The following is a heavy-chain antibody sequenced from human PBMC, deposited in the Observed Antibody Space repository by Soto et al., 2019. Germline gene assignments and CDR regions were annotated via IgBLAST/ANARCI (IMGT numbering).Heavy chain of an antibody. CDR2: IYYRGTT. V-gene: IGHV4-61*08. J-gene: IGHJ5*02. CDR1: GDTIYSGGYS. D-gene: IGHD6-25*01. CDR3: ARPHVGSSGWDNWFDP. Sequence: PSGRLSLTCAASGDTIYSGGYSWSWIRQPPGKGLEWIGYIYYRGTTNYNPSLKSRATISVDTSKNQFSLKLSSVTAADTAVYYCARPHVGSSGWDNWFDPWGQGTLVTVSS.